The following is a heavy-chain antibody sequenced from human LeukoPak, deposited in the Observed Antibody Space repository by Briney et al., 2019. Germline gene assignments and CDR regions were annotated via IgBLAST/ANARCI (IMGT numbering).Heavy chain of an antibody. J-gene: IGHJ4*02. D-gene: IGHD3-10*01. Sequence: PSETLSLNGTGSGVSSSSYYWSWLRQPPGKGLEGIGYIYTSGSTNYNPSLKSRVTISVDTSRNQFSLMLSSGTAAHTAVYYCARSVSGNYFDYWGQGTLVTVSS. CDR3: ARSVSGNYFDY. CDR1: GVSSSSYY. V-gene: IGHV4-4*09. CDR2: IYTSGST.